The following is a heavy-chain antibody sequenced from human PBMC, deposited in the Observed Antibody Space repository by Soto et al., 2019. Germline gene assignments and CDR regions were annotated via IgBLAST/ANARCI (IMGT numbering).Heavy chain of an antibody. CDR3: ARDSVRGVIIGPGYYYYGMDV. J-gene: IGHJ6*02. D-gene: IGHD3-10*01. CDR2: IFYSGST. Sequence: SGTLSLTCTVSGGSISSSSYYWGWIRQPPGKGLEWIGSIFYSGSTYYNPSLKSRVTISVDTSKNQFSLKLSSVTAADTAVYYCARDSVRGVIIGPGYYYYGMDVWGQGTTVTVSS. V-gene: IGHV4-39*02. CDR1: GGSISSSSYY.